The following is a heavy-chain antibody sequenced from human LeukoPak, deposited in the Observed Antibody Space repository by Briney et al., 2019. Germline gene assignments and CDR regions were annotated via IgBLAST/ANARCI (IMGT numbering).Heavy chain of an antibody. CDR1: GDSVSSNSAA. CDR3: AKGNQVGVRGVITTSFDY. CDR2: TYYRSKLYN. Sequence: SQTLSLTCALSGDSVSSNSAAWNWLRQSPSRGLEWLGSTYYRSKLYNDYAVSVKSRITINPDTSKNQFSLQLNSVTPEDTAVYYCAKGNQVGVRGVITTSFDYWGQGTLVTVSS. V-gene: IGHV6-1*01. D-gene: IGHD3-10*01. J-gene: IGHJ4*02.